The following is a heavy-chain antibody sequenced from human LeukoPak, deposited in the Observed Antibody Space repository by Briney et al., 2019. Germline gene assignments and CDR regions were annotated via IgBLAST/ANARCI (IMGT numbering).Heavy chain of an antibody. J-gene: IGHJ4*02. Sequence: QPGGSLRLSCAASGFSVSTDLMIWVRQAPGKGLEWVSSIYNDGRTYYADSVKGRFTISRDTSRNTLNLQMNSLRAEDTAVYYCANRGFWGQGTLVTVSS. CDR1: GFSVSTDL. CDR2: IYNDGRT. V-gene: IGHV3-53*01. CDR3: ANRGF.